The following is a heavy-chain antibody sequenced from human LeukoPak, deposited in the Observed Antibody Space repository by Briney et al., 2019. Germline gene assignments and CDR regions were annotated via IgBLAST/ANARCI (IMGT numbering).Heavy chain of an antibody. CDR1: GGSFSGYY. V-gene: IGHV4-34*01. J-gene: IGHJ6*03. CDR3: AREGWRYYMDV. CDR2: INHSGST. Sequence: SETLSLTCAVYGGSFSGYYWSWIRQPPGKGREWIGEINHSGSTNYNPSLKSRVTISVDTSKNQFSLKLSSVTAADTAVYYCAREGWRYYMDVWGKGTTVTVSS.